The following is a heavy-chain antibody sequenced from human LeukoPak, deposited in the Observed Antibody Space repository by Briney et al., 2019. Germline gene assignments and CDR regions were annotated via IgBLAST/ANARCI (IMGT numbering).Heavy chain of an antibody. CDR2: ISSSSSYI. CDR1: GFTFSSYS. D-gene: IGHD3-22*01. J-gene: IGHJ4*02. Sequence: GGSLRLSCAASGFTFSSYSMNWVRQAPGKGLEWVSSISSSSSYIYYADSVKGRFTISRDNANNSLYLQMNSLRAEDTAVYYCARDLPYYYDSSGRAIDYWGQGTLVTVSS. V-gene: IGHV3-21*01. CDR3: ARDLPYYYDSSGRAIDY.